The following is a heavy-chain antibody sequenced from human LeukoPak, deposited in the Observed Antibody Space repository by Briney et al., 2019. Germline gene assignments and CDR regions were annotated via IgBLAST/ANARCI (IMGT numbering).Heavy chain of an antibody. D-gene: IGHD3-10*01. CDR1: GFTFSSYA. V-gene: IGHV3-23*01. Sequence: GGSLRLSCAASGFTFSSYAMSWVRQAPGKGLEWVSAISGSGGSTYYADSVKGRFTISRDNSKNTLYLQMNSLRAEDTAVYYCAKGGGSYGSGSYYHFDYWGQGTLVTVSS. CDR2: ISGSGGST. CDR3: AKGGGSYGSGSYYHFDY. J-gene: IGHJ4*02.